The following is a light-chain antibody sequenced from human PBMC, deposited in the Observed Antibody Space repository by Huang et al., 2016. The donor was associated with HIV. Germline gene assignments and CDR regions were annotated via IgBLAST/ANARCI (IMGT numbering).Light chain of an antibody. Sequence: DIQMTQSPSSLSASVGDRATITCRASQSISSYLNWYQQKPGKAPKLLVYAASSLQIGVPSRFSGSGSGTDFTLTISRLQPEDFATYYCQQSYSTPGTFGQGTRLEIK. CDR2: AAS. J-gene: IGKJ5*01. V-gene: IGKV1-39*01. CDR1: QSISSY. CDR3: QQSYSTPGT.